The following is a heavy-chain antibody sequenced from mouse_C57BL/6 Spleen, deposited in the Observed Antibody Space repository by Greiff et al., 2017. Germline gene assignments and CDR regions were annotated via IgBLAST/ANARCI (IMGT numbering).Heavy chain of an antibody. CDR2: IWSGGST. CDR1: GFSLTSYG. V-gene: IGHV2-2*01. Sequence: VMLVESGPGLVQPSQSLSITCTVSGFSLTSYGVHWVRQSPGKGLEWLGVIWSGGSTDYNAAFISRLGISKDNSKSQVFFKMNSLQADDTAIYYCARKSGKDYAMDYWGQGTSVTVAS. D-gene: IGHD1-1*01. CDR3: ARKSGKDYAMDY. J-gene: IGHJ4*01.